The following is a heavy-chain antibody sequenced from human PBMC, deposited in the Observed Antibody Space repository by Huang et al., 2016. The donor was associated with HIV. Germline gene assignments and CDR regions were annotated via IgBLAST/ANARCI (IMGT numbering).Heavy chain of an antibody. CDR3: ARQWTILEWLLGLDV. CDR1: GGSFTGNY. D-gene: IGHD3-3*01. V-gene: IGHV4-34*02. CDR2: VNDSGAT. J-gene: IGHJ6*02. Sequence: QMQLQQRGAGLLKPSETLSLTCGVSGGSFTGNYLTWIRQAPGKGLEWIGEVNDSGATNYNPSLKGRVTISLDKSNRELSRNLRSVPAADTAVYYCARQWTILEWLLGLDVWGQGTTVIVSS.